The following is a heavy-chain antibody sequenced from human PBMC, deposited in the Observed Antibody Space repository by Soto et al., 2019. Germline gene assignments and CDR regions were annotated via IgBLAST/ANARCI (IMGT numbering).Heavy chain of an antibody. Sequence: SETLSLTCTVSGGSISSYYWSWIRQPPGKGLEWIGYSYYSGSTNYNPSLKSRVTISVDTSKNQFPLKLSSVTAADTAVYYCARDQGDGYLDYWGQGTLVTVSS. CDR1: GGSISSYY. J-gene: IGHJ4*02. V-gene: IGHV4-59*01. CDR2: SYYSGST. CDR3: ARDQGDGYLDY. D-gene: IGHD2-8*01.